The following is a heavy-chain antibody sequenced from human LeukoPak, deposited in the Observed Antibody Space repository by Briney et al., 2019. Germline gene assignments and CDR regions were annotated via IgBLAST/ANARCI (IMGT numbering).Heavy chain of an antibody. D-gene: IGHD4-17*01. CDR2: IIPIFGTA. CDR1: GGTFISYA. CDR3: ARDRVPMTTVTYYFDY. Sequence: SVKVSCKASGGTFISYAISWVRQAPGQGLEWMGGIIPIFGTANYAQKFQGRVTITADESTSTAYMELSSLRSEDTAVYYCARDRVPMTTVTYYFDYWGQGTLVTVSS. V-gene: IGHV1-69*01. J-gene: IGHJ4*02.